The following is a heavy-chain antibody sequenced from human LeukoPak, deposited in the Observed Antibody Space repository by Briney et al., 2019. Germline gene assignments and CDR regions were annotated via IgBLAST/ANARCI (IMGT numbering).Heavy chain of an antibody. Sequence: GGSLRLSCAASGFTFSSYAMQWVRQAPGKGLEYVSAISSNGGSTYYANSVKGRFTISRDNSKNTLYLQMGSLRAEDMAVYYCARGSSSSSDNWFDPWGQGTLVTVSS. J-gene: IGHJ5*02. CDR2: ISSNGGST. D-gene: IGHD6-6*01. V-gene: IGHV3-64*01. CDR3: ARGSSSSSDNWFDP. CDR1: GFTFSSYA.